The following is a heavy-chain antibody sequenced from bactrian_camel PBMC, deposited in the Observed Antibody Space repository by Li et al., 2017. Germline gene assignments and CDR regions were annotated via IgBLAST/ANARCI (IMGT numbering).Heavy chain of an antibody. CDR1: NVAVSTKY. D-gene: IGHD1*01. J-gene: IGHJ4*01. V-gene: IGHV3S40*01. CDR3: AVDHEGPPIAALIGGLGPGPWISHLDY. CDR2: VIAGSGSP. Sequence: DVQLVESGGDLVQPGGSLTLSCAASNVAVSTKYMSWVRQGPGKEREGVAVIAGSGSPGYADSVKGRFTISKDNAKNTLYLQMNSLKPGDTAMYYCAVDHEGPPIAALIGGLGPGPWISHLDYWGQGTQVTVS.